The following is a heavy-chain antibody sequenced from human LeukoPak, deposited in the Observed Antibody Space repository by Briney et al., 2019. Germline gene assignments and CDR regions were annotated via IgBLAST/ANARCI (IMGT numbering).Heavy chain of an antibody. J-gene: IGHJ6*02. CDR2: IIPIFRTT. CDR3: ARGGYDSSDSYPFHYYYSMDV. D-gene: IGHD3-22*01. V-gene: IGHV1-69*06. Sequence: SVKVSCKASAGTFSSSAISWVRQAPGQGLEWMGGIIPIFRTTDYAQRFQGGGTIIADKSTSTAYMELSSLTFEDTAVYYCARGGYDSSDSYPFHYYYSMDVWGQGTTVIVSS. CDR1: AGTFSSSA.